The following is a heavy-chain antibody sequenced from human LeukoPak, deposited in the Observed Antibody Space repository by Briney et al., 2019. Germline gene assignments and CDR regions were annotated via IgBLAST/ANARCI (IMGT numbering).Heavy chain of an antibody. D-gene: IGHD6-19*01. CDR3: ARDRSVDGTV. CDR1: GFTFSAFY. Sequence: GGSLRLSCAASGFTFSAFYMSWIRQAPGKGLEWVSLINPSSGRTDYADSVKGRFTISRDNAKNSLYLHMNSLRAEDTAVYYCARDRSVDGTVWGQGTLVTVSS. J-gene: IGHJ4*02. CDR2: INPSSGRT. V-gene: IGHV3-11*06.